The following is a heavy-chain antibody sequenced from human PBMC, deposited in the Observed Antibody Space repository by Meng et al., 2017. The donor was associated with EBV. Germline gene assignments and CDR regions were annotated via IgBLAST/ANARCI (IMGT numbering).Heavy chain of an antibody. CDR2: IYDGGTT. Sequence: QVQLQESGPGLVKPPEXLSLTCSPSGASVSGGTFHWSWIWQPPGKELEWIGYIYDGGTTIYNPSLKSRVTIFLDTSRNQFSLGLRSVTTADTAVYYCAKSSSSTPGVVDSWGQGTLVTVSS. D-gene: IGHD6-6*01. V-gene: IGHV4-61*01. J-gene: IGHJ4*02. CDR3: AKSSSSTPGVVDS. CDR1: GASVSGGTFH.